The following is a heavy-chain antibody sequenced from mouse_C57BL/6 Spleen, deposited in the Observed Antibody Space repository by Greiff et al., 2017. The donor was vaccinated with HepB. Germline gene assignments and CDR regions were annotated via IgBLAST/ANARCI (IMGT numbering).Heavy chain of an antibody. CDR1: GYAFSSSW. D-gene: IGHD1-1*01. CDR3: ARRYYGSKEGYAMDY. J-gene: IGHJ4*01. Sequence: VQLQQSGPELVKPGASVKISCKASGYAFSSSWMNWVKQRPGKGLEWIGRIYPGDGDTNYNGKFKGKATLTADKSSSTAYMQLSSLTSEDSAVYFCARRYYGSKEGYAMDYWGQGTSVTVAS. V-gene: IGHV1-82*01. CDR2: IYPGDGDT.